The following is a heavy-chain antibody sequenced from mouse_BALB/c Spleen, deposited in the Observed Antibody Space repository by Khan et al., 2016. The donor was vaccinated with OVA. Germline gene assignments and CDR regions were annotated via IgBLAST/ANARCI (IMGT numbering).Heavy chain of an antibody. CDR1: GYSINSGYA. J-gene: IGHJ2*01. D-gene: IGHD1-1*01. CDR2: ISYSGGT. V-gene: IGHV3-2*02. Sequence: EVKLLESGPGLVKPSQSLSLTCTVTGYSINSGYAWYWIRQFPGNQLEWMGYISYSGGTSYNPSLKSRISITRDTSKNPFFLQLNSVTTEDTATYYGARGNYYGYYLDDWGQGTTLTVSS. CDR3: ARGNYYGYYLDD.